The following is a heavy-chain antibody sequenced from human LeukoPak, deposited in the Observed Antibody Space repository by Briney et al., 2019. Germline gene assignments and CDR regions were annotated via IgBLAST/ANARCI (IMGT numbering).Heavy chain of an antibody. Sequence: PGGSLRLSCAASGFTFSSYGMHWVRQAPGKGLEWVAVIWYDGSNKYYADSVKGRFTISRDNSKNTLYLQMNSLRAEDTAVYYCARASTVRGVVLLYYFDYWGQGTLVTVSS. CDR2: IWYDGSNK. V-gene: IGHV3-33*01. CDR3: ARASTVRGVVLLYYFDY. J-gene: IGHJ4*02. D-gene: IGHD3-10*01. CDR1: GFTFSSYG.